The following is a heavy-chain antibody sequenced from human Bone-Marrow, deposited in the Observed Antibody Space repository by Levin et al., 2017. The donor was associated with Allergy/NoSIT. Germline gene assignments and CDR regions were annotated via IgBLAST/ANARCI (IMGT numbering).Heavy chain of an antibody. Sequence: SVKVSCKASGDTLRSHRLSWVRQAPGQGLEWMGGIIPMFNVPNYAQKFQGRVTITADESTSTAYMELSSLTSEDTAVYYCATTKNYEFWSGYWFSEYWGQGTLVTVSS. CDR3: ATTKNYEFWSGYWFSEY. D-gene: IGHD3-3*01. CDR2: IIPMFNVP. V-gene: IGHV1-69*13. CDR1: GDTLRSHR. J-gene: IGHJ4*02.